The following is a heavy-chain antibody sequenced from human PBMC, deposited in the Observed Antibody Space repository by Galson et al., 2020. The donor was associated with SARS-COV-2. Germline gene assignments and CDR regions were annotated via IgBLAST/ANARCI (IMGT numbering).Heavy chain of an antibody. CDR2: IDVGDGDT. D-gene: IGHD1-26*01. J-gene: IGHJ4*02. CDR1: GYTFIDYT. CDR3: TRIASPVGVIYFFDH. V-gene: IGHV1-3*01. Sequence: ASVKVSCKASGYTFIDYTIHWVRQGPGQGLEWMGWIDVGDGDTKYSEKFQGRVTISRDTSATTAYMELSDLRSEDTAVYYCTRIASPVGVIYFFDHWGQGTLVTVSS.